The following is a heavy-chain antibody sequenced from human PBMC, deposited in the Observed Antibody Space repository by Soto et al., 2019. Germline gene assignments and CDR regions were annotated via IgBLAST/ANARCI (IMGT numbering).Heavy chain of an antibody. V-gene: IGHV3-23*01. CDR1: EFTFSRYC. D-gene: IGHD6-19*01. Sequence: GGCLRLSFVASEFTFSRYCLSLVRQSPGNGLEWYSAISGSGGSTYYADSVKGRFTISRDNSKNTLYLQMNSLRAEDMAVYYCAHVTPERGGIAVAGILNYWGQGTLVTVSS. CDR3: AHVTPERGGIAVAGILNY. J-gene: IGHJ4*02. CDR2: ISGSGGST.